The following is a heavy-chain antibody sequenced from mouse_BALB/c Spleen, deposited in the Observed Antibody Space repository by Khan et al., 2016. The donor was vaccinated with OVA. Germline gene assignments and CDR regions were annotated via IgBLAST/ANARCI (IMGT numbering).Heavy chain of an antibody. J-gene: IGHJ3*01. V-gene: IGHV6-6*02. Sequence: EVQLQESGGDLVQPGGSMKLSCVASGFTFSNYWMNWVRQSPEKGLEWVAEIRLKSNNYATHYAESVKGRFTISRDDSKSSVYLQMNNLRAEDTGIYYCTRIGRDAYWGQGTLVTVSA. CDR2: IRLKSNNYAT. CDR1: GFTFSNYW. CDR3: TRIGRDAY.